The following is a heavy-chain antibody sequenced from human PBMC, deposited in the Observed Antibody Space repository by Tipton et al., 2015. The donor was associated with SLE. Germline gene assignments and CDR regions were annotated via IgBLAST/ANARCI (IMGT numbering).Heavy chain of an antibody. Sequence: TLSLTCAVYGGSFSGYYWSWIRQPPGKGLEWIGEINHSGITNYNPSPKSRVTISVDKSENQFSLNLSSVTAADTAMYYCARWSEWGLRFVIWGQGTMVTVSS. CDR3: ARWSEWGLRFVI. CDR1: GGSFSGYY. D-gene: IGHD1-26*01. CDR2: INHSGIT. V-gene: IGHV4-34*01. J-gene: IGHJ3*02.